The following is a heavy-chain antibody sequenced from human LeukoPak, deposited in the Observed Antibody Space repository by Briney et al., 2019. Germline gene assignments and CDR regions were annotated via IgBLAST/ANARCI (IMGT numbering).Heavy chain of an antibody. CDR3: ARDWGGSDPDAFDI. J-gene: IGHJ3*02. CDR2: VYYSGTT. CDR1: GGSVSKDY. D-gene: IGHD3-16*01. Sequence: SETLSLTCTVSGGSVSKDYWSWIRQPPGKGLEWIGYVYYSGTTNYNPSLKSRVTILLDTSKNQFSLKLTSVTAADTAVYYCARDWGGSDPDAFDIWGQGTMVTVSS. V-gene: IGHV4-59*02.